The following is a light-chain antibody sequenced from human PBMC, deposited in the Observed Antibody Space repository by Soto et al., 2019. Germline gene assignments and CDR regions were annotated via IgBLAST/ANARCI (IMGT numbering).Light chain of an antibody. CDR2: KAS. J-gene: IGKJ1*01. Sequence: DIQMTQSPSTVSASVGDRVTITCRASQSISTWLAWYQYKPGEAPKLLIYKASSLESGVPSRFSGSGSGTEFTLTISSLEPDDFATYYCQQYNRYWTFGQGTKVEVK. V-gene: IGKV1-5*03. CDR1: QSISTW. CDR3: QQYNRYWT.